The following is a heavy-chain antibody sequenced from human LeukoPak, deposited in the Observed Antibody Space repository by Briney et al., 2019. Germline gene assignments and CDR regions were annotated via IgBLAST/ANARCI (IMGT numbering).Heavy chain of an antibody. CDR1: GYTFTGYY. V-gene: IGHV7-4-1*02. J-gene: IGHJ4*02. CDR2: INTNTGNP. CDR3: ARGTYSYGFGEEYYFDY. Sequence: ASVKVSRKASGYTFTGYYMHWVRQAPGQGLEWMGWINTNTGNPTYAQGFTGRFVFSLDTSVSTAYLQITSLKAEDTAVYYCARGTYSYGFGEEYYFDYWGQGALVTVSS. D-gene: IGHD5-18*01.